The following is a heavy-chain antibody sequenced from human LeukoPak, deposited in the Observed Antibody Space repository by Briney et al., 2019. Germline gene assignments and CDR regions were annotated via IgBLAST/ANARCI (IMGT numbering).Heavy chain of an antibody. V-gene: IGHV3-48*02. CDR3: AREDVGISAVDY. CDR1: GFTFSSYS. CDR2: ISSSSSNT. Sequence: GGSLRLSCAASGFTFSSYSMNWVRQAPGNGLEWVSYISSSSSNTYYADSVKGRFTISRDKAKNSLYLQMNSLRDEDTAVYYCAREDVGISAVDYWGQGSMVSVCS. D-gene: IGHD1-14*01. J-gene: IGHJ4*02.